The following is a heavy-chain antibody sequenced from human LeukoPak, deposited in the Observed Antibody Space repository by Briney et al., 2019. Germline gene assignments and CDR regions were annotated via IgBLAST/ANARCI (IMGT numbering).Heavy chain of an antibody. CDR1: GYTFTSYY. J-gene: IGHJ4*02. V-gene: IGHV1-2*02. CDR3: ARDRGGSYYFDY. CDR2: INPNSGGT. D-gene: IGHD1-26*01. Sequence: ASVKVSCKASGYTFTSYYMHWVRQAPGQGLEWMGWINPNSGGTNYAQKFQGRVTMTRDTSISTAYMELSRLRSDDTAVYYCARDRGGSYYFDYWGQGTLVTVSS.